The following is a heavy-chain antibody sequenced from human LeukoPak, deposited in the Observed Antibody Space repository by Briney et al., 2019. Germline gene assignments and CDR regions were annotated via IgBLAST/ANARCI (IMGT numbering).Heavy chain of an antibody. V-gene: IGHV4-59*01. J-gene: IGHJ6*03. Sequence: PSETLSLTCTVSGGSISSYYWSWIRQPPGKGLEWIGYIYYSGSTNNNPSLKSRVTISVDTSKNQFSLKLSSVAAADTAVYYCARAPRTIEMATTTVPYYYYYMDVWGKGTTVTVSS. D-gene: IGHD5-24*01. CDR3: ARAPRTIEMATTTVPYYYYYMDV. CDR2: IYYSGST. CDR1: GGSISSYY.